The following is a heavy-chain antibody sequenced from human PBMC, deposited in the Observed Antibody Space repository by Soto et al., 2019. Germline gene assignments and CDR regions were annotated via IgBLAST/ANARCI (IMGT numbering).Heavy chain of an antibody. V-gene: IGHV3-30*18. J-gene: IGHJ4*02. D-gene: IGHD3-10*01. CDR2: ISFDGRNT. CDR1: GFTFNNYG. Sequence: GGSLRLSCVASGFTFNNYGMHWVRQAPGKGLEWVVVISFDGRNTYYLDSVKGRFTISRDNSKNALYLEMTGLRADDTAIYYCVKQSGSGSYFHVGSGGHFDSSGQGTLVTVSS. CDR3: VKQSGSGSYFHVGSGGHFDS.